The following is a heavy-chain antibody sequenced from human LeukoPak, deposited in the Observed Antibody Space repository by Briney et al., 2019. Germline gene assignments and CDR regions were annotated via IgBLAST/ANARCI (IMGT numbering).Heavy chain of an antibody. V-gene: IGHV1-2*06. CDR1: GYTFTGYY. D-gene: IGHD3-10*01. Sequence: ASVKVSCKASGYTFTGYYMHWVRQAPGQGLEWMGRINPNSGDTNYAQKFQGRVTMTRDTSISTAYMELSSLRSEDTAVYYCARAYGSGSYSPPDYWGQGTLVTVSS. J-gene: IGHJ4*02. CDR2: INPNSGDT. CDR3: ARAYGSGSYSPPDY.